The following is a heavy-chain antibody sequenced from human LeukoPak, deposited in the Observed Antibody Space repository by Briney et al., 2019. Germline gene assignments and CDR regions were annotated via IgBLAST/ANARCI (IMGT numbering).Heavy chain of an antibody. V-gene: IGHV1-18*01. CDR2: ISPYNGNT. CDR1: GYTFTSYG. J-gene: IGHJ4*02. D-gene: IGHD2-15*01. CDR3: AREYRDYNGRCVTGHFDY. Sequence: ASVKVSCKASGYTFTSYGINWVRQAPGQGPELMGWISPYNGNTKYAQKFHGRVTMTTDTSTNTAYMELRSLGFDDSAVYYCAREYRDYNGRCVTGHFDYWGQGTLVTVSS.